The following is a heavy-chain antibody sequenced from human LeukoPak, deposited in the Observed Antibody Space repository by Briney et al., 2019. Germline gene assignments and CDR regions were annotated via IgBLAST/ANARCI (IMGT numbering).Heavy chain of an antibody. D-gene: IGHD2-2*01. CDR2: IYTSGST. V-gene: IGHV4-61*02. Sequence: SETLSLTCTDSGGSISSGSYYWSWIRQPAGKGLEWIGRIYTSGSTNYNPSLKSRVTISVDTSKNQFSLKLSSVTAADTAVYYCARGGDIVVVPAATFDYWGQGTLVTVSS. CDR1: GGSISSGSYY. J-gene: IGHJ4*02. CDR3: ARGGDIVVVPAATFDY.